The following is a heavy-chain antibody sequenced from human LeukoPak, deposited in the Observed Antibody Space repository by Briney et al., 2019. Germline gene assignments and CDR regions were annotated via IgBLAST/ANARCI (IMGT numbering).Heavy chain of an antibody. CDR1: GGSISSGGYS. J-gene: IGHJ4*02. CDR3: ARAQVVTAMIDY. V-gene: IGHV4-30-2*01. D-gene: IGHD2-21*02. Sequence: SETLSLTCAVSGGSISSGGYSWSWIRQPPGKGLEWIGYIYHSGSTYYNPSLKSRVTISVDRSKNQFSLKLSSVTAADTAVYYCARAQVVTAMIDYWGQGTLVTVSS. CDR2: IYHSGST.